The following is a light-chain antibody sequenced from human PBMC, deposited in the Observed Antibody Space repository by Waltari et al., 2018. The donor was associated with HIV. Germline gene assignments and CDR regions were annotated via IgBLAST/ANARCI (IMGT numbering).Light chain of an antibody. Sequence: SYELTQPPSVSVSPGQTATINCSGDALPKPYGYWYQQKPGQAPVVVIYKDSDRPSGIPERFSGSSSGTTVTLTISGVQAEDEADYYCQSSDSSGNYWAFGGGTKLTVL. CDR3: QSSDSSGNYWA. J-gene: IGLJ3*02. V-gene: IGLV3-25*03. CDR1: ALPKPY. CDR2: KDS.